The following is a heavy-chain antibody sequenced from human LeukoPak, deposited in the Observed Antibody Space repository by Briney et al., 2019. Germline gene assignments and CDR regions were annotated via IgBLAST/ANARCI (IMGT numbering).Heavy chain of an antibody. Sequence: GGSLRLSCAASGFTFSTYWMHWVRQAPGKGLVWVSHINTDGSHTNYADSVKGRFTISRDNSKNTLYLQMNSLRAEDTAVYYCAKGEGGSPGDYWGQGTLVTVSS. CDR1: GFTFSTYW. CDR3: AKGEGGSPGDY. V-gene: IGHV3-74*01. D-gene: IGHD1-26*01. CDR2: INTDGSHT. J-gene: IGHJ4*02.